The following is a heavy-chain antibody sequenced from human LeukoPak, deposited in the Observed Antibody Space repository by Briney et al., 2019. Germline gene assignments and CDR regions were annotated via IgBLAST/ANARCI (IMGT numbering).Heavy chain of an antibody. CDR1: GYTFTSFD. CDR3: ARALKTVRDGYNFPFRYLLDS. Sequence: EASVKVSCKASGYTFTSFDINWVRQATGQGLEWMVWMNPNSGNTGYAQKFQGRGTMTRNTSISTPYMELSSMRSEDTAVYYRARALKTVRDGYNFPFRYLLDSWGQGTLVTVSS. J-gene: IGHJ4*02. V-gene: IGHV1-8*01. D-gene: IGHD5-24*01. CDR2: MNPNSGNT.